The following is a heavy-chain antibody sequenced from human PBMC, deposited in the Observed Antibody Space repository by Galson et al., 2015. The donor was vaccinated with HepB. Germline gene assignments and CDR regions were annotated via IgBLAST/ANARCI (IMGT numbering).Heavy chain of an antibody. CDR1: GFTFSNYA. CDR2: ISGSGGST. V-gene: IGHV3-23*01. J-gene: IGHJ6*02. CDR3: AKVGSSNSWYGYFYGMDV. D-gene: IGHD6-13*01. Sequence: SLRLSCAASGFTFSNYAMSWVRQVSGKGLEWVSAISGSGGSTYYADSVKGRFTISRDNSKNTLYLQMNSLRAEDTAVYYCAKVGSSNSWYGYFYGMDVWGQGTTVTVSS.